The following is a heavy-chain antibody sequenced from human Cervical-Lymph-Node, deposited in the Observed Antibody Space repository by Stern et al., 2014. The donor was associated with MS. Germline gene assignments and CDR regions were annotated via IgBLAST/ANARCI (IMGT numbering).Heavy chain of an antibody. CDR3: ARDKVTIFGVVLQNNYFDY. CDR1: GYTFTSYY. Sequence: QVQLMQSGAEVKKPGASVKVSCKASGYTFTSYYMHWVRQAPGQGLEWMGIINPSGGSTSYAQKFQGRVTMTRDTSTSTVYMELSSLRSEDTAVYYCARDKVTIFGVVLQNNYFDYWGQGTLVTVSS. V-gene: IGHV1-46*01. D-gene: IGHD3-3*01. CDR2: INPSGGST. J-gene: IGHJ4*02.